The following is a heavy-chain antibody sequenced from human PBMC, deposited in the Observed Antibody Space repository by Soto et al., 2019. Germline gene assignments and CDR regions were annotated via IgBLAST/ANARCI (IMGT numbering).Heavy chain of an antibody. J-gene: IGHJ4*01. CDR2: GLRPDYT. Sequence: SETLSLTCTVSGGSINDYYWSWTRQPPGKGLEWIAYGLRPDYTGYNPSLSNCVTTSSDTFNHQFSLRLSSVTAVYTAVYYCVAGPDRSKSAYWGQGTLVTISS. CDR1: GGSINDYY. D-gene: IGHD3-3*01. V-gene: IGHV4-59*01. CDR3: VAGPDRSKSAY.